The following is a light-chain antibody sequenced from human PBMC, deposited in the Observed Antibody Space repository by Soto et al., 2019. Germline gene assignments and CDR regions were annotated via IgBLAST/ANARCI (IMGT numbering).Light chain of an antibody. Sequence: EIVLTQSLGTLSLSQGERAPLXWQTSQSRGSNFLAWYQHKPGQAPRLLIYASSNRATGIPDRFSGSASGTDFTLTINRLEPDDFAVYYCQLDGISPHFGQGTRLE. CDR3: QLDGISPH. CDR1: QSRGSNF. V-gene: IGKV3-20*01. CDR2: ASS. J-gene: IGKJ5*01.